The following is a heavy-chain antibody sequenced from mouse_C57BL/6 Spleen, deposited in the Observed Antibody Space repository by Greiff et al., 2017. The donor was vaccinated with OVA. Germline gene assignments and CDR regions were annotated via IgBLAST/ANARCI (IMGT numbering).Heavy chain of an antibody. CDR2: IYPEDGDT. D-gene: IGHD3-2*02. CDR1: GYAFSSSW. V-gene: IGHV1-82*01. J-gene: IGHJ2*01. CDR3: ARAGDSSGYNFDY. Sequence: VQLVEPGPELVKPGASVKISCKASGYAFSSSWMNWVKQRPGKGLEWIGRIYPEDGDTKYNEKFKGKATLTADKPSSTAYMQLSSLTSEDSAVYFCARAGDSSGYNFDYWGQGTTLTVSS.